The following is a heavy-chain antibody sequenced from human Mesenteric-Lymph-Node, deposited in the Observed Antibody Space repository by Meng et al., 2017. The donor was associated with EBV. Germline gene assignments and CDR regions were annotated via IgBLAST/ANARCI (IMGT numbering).Heavy chain of an antibody. CDR1: GGSTSSGGNL. V-gene: IGHV4-30-2*01. Sequence: LQLRESGSRLVKPSETLSLTCSISGGSTSSGGNLWSWIRQPPGKALEWIGYIYHSGSTSYNPSLKSRVSMSIDRSNNQFSLKLTSVTAANTAVYYCVGNYGGNLGWFNPWGQGTLVTVSS. CDR2: IYHSGST. J-gene: IGHJ5*02. CDR3: VGNYGGNLGWFNP. D-gene: IGHD4/OR15-4a*01.